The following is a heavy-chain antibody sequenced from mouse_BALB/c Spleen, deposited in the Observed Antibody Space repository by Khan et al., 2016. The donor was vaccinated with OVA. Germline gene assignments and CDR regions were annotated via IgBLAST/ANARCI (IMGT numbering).Heavy chain of an antibody. V-gene: IGHV5-6-5*01. D-gene: IGHD1-1*01. CDR1: GFTFSNYA. Sequence: EVELVESGGGLVKPGGSLKLSCAASGFTFSNYAMSWVRQSPEKRLEWVASISSGDSTYYPDSVKGRFTISRDNARNILYLQMSSLGSEDTAMYYCARDYGMDHWGQGTLVTVSA. CDR3: ARDYGMDH. CDR2: ISSGDST. J-gene: IGHJ3*01.